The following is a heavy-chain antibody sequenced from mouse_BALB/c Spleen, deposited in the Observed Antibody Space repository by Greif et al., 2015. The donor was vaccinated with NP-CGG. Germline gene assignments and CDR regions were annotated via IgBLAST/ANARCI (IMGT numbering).Heavy chain of an antibody. D-gene: IGHD2-1*01. CDR2: IDPSDSET. J-gene: IGHJ2*01. CDR1: GYSFTSYW. CDR3: ASLYGNFDY. Sequence: VQGVESGPQLVRPGASVKISCKASGYSFTSYWMHWVKQRPGQGLEWIGMIDPSDSETRLNQKFKDKATLTVDKSSSTAYMQLSSRTSEDSAFYYCASLYGNFDYWGQGTTLTVSS. V-gene: IGHV1S126*01.